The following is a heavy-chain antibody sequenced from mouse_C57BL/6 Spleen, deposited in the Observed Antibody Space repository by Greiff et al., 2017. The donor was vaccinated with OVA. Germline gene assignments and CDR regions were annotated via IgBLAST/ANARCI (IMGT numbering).Heavy chain of an antibody. J-gene: IGHJ2*01. Sequence: MQGVESGPELVKPGASVKISCKASGYAFSSSWMNWVKQRPGKGLEWIGRIYPGDGDTNYNGKFKGKATLTADKSSSTAYMQLSSLTSEDAAVYVCARSEDYEEDWGQGTTLTVSS. CDR1: GYAFSSSW. CDR2: IYPGDGDT. CDR3: ARSEDYEED. V-gene: IGHV1-82*01. D-gene: IGHD2-4*01.